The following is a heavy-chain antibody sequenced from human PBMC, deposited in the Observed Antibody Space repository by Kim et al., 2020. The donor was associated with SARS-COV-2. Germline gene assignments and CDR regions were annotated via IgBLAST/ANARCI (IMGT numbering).Heavy chain of an antibody. J-gene: IGHJ5*02. CDR3: AAYTMVRVA. D-gene: IGHD3-10*01. CDR2: GNT. Sequence: GNTNYAHKFKERVTITRDMSTSTAYMELSSLRSEATAVYYCAAYTMVRVAWGQGTLVTVSS. V-gene: IGHV1-58*01.